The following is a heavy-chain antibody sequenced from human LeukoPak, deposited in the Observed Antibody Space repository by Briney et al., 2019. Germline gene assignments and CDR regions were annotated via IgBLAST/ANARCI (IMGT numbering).Heavy chain of an antibody. J-gene: IGHJ6*03. CDR3: ARHYHDSSPAFYYYYYMDV. CDR2: IYYSGST. CDR1: GGSISSYY. V-gene: IGHV4-59*01. D-gene: IGHD3-22*01. Sequence: SETLSLTCTVSGGSISSYYWSWIRQPPGKGLEWIGYIYYSGSTNYNPSLKSRVTISVDTSKNQFSLKLSSVTAADTAVYYCARHYHDSSPAFYYYYYMDVWGKGTTVTVSS.